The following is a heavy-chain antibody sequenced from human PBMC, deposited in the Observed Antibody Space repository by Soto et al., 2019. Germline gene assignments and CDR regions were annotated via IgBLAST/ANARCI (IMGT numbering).Heavy chain of an antibody. CDR2: ISGSGGST. CDR3: ASDDDYSYGYAGPRDY. J-gene: IGHJ4*02. V-gene: IGHV3-23*01. CDR1: GFTFSSYA. D-gene: IGHD5-18*01. Sequence: GGSLRLSCAASGFTFSSYAMSWVRQAPGKGLEWVSGISGSGGSTYYADSVKGRVTISSDNSKNTLYLQMNSLRAEDTAVYYCASDDDYSYGYAGPRDYWGQGTLVTVSS.